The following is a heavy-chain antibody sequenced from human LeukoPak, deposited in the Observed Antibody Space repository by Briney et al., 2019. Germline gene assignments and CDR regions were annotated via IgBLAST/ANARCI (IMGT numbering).Heavy chain of an antibody. CDR2: INHSGST. Sequence: SETLSLTCTVYGGSFSGYYWSWIRQPPGKGLEWIGEINHSGSTNYNPSLKSRVTISVDTSKNQFSLKLSSVTAADTAVYYCASYYYGSGGHWGQGTLVTVSS. V-gene: IGHV4-34*01. CDR1: GGSFSGYY. D-gene: IGHD3-10*01. J-gene: IGHJ4*02. CDR3: ASYYYGSGGH.